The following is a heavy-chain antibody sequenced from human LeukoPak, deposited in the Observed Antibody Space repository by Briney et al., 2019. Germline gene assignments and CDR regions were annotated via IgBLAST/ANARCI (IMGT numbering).Heavy chain of an antibody. CDR3: AKEGRKTGNTYGYEFDS. J-gene: IGHJ4*02. CDR2: VSSSGGST. CDR1: GFTFSSYW. Sequence: GGSLRLSCAASGFTFSSYWMSWVRQAPGKGLEWVSAVSSSGGSTNYADYVKGQFTISRDNSKNTVYLHMNNLRAEDTAVYYCAKEGRKTGNTYGYEFDSWGQGTLVTVSS. V-gene: IGHV3-23*01. D-gene: IGHD5-18*01.